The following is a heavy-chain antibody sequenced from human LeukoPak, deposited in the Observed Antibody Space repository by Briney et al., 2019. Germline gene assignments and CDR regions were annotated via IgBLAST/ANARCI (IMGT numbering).Heavy chain of an antibody. CDR1: GLTVSSNY. CDR3: ARDGRVGATRLNI. V-gene: IGHV3-66*02. D-gene: IGHD1-26*01. CDR2: IYSDDST. J-gene: IGHJ3*02. Sequence: GGSLRLSCAASGLTVSSNYMSWVRQALGKGLEWVSVIYSDDSTYYADSVRGRFTISGDNSKNTLYLQMNSLRAEDTAVYYCARDGRVGATRLNIWGQGTMVTVSS.